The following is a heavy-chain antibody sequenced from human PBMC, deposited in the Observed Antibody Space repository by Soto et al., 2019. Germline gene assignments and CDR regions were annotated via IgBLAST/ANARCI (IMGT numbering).Heavy chain of an antibody. D-gene: IGHD1-26*01. J-gene: IGHJ3*01. Sequence: ASVKVSCKASGYSFTMYTMHWVRQAPGQRLEWMGWINAGNGDTKYSQKFQGRVTITRDTSASTAYMGLSSLRSEDTAVYYCAFAVGATEAFDLWGQGTMVTVSS. CDR2: INAGNGDT. V-gene: IGHV1-3*01. CDR3: AFAVGATEAFDL. CDR1: GYSFTMYT.